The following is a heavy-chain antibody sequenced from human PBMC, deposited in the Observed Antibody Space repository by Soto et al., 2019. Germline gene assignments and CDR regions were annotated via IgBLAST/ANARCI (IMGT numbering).Heavy chain of an antibody. D-gene: IGHD6-13*01. CDR3: ARQIGGGSWSLDY. Sequence: SXTLSLSCTVSGGTISSINFWWCWIRQPPGKGPQWIGSIWYSGSTHYNPSLKSRVTLSVDTSTDQFSLKLNSVTAADTAVYYCARQIGGGSWSLDYWGQGTLVTVSS. V-gene: IGHV4-39*01. J-gene: IGHJ4*02. CDR1: GGTISSINFW. CDR2: IWYSGST.